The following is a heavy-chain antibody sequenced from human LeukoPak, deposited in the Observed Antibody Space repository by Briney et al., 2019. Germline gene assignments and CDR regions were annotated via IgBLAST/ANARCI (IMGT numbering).Heavy chain of an antibody. D-gene: IGHD5-12*01. V-gene: IGHV4-31*11. Sequence: PSETLSLTCAVYGGSFSGYYWSWIRQHPGKGLEWIGYIYYSGSTYYNPSLKSRVTISVDTSKNQFSLKLSSVTAADTAVYYCAREVRDGYNLAKFDYWGQGTLVTVSS. CDR1: GGSFSGYY. J-gene: IGHJ4*02. CDR2: IYYSGST. CDR3: AREVRDGYNLAKFDY.